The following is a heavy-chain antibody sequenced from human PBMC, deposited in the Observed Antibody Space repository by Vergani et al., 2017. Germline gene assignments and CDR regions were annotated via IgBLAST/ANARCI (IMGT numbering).Heavy chain of an antibody. CDR3: ARADSNYDFWSGYYKRIMRADYYYYMDV. CDR1: GGSISSYY. CDR2: IYYSGST. Sequence: QVQLQESGPGLVKPSETLSLTCTVSGGSISSYYWSWIRQPPGKGLEWIGYIYYSGSTNYNPSLKSRVTISVDTSKNQFSLKLSSVTAADTAVYYCARADSNYDFWSGYYKRIMRADYYYYMDVWGKGTTVTVSS. V-gene: IGHV4-59*01. J-gene: IGHJ6*03. D-gene: IGHD3-3*01.